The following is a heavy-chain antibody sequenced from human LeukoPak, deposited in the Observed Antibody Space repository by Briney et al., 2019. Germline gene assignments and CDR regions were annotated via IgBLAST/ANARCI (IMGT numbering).Heavy chain of an antibody. CDR1: GYTFTGYY. J-gene: IGHJ4*02. Sequence: GASVKVSCKASGYTFTGYYLHWVRQAPGQGLEWMEWINPKSGGTNFARKFQGRVNMTSDTSITTAYMEVSSLTSDDTAVYYCASPIGGYDFAYWGQGTLVTVSS. D-gene: IGHD5-12*01. CDR2: INPKSGGT. V-gene: IGHV1-2*02. CDR3: ASPIGGYDFAY.